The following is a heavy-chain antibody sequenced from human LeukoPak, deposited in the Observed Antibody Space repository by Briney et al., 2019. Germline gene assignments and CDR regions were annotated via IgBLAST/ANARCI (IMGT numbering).Heavy chain of an antibody. CDR3: TQGSGRFEY. V-gene: IGHV3-49*04. J-gene: IGHJ4*02. D-gene: IGHD1-26*01. Sequence: GGSLRLSCSTSGFNFGDFPMAWVRQAPGKGLEWVGYIRAKAYGGTAEYGPSVKGRFLVSRDDAKGIAYLQMNSLKSEDTAVYYCTQGSGRFEYWGQGTLVSVSS. CDR2: IRAKAYGGTA. CDR1: GFNFGDFP.